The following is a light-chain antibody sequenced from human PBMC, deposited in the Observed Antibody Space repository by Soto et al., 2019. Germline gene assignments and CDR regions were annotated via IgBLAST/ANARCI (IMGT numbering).Light chain of an antibody. CDR1: QSVNTN. CDR3: QQYNKWPLWT. Sequence: EIVMTQSPGTLSVSPGERATLSCRASQSVNTNLAWYQQKPGQAPGLLIYGASTRATGIPARFSGSGSGTEFSLTISSLQSEDSAVYYCQQYNKWPLWTFGQGTKVEIK. V-gene: IGKV3-15*01. CDR2: GAS. J-gene: IGKJ1*01.